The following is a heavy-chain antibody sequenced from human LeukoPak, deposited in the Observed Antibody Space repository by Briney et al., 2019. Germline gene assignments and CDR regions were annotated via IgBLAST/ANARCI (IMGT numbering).Heavy chain of an antibody. J-gene: IGHJ4*02. Sequence: GASVKVSCKASGYTFTSYAISWVRQAPGQGLEWMGWISAYNGNTNYAQKLQGRVTMTTDTSTSTASMELRSLRSDDTAVYYCARSYYYDSSGYYDYWGRGTLVTVSS. V-gene: IGHV1-18*01. CDR1: GYTFTSYA. CDR3: ARSYYYDSSGYYDY. CDR2: ISAYNGNT. D-gene: IGHD3-22*01.